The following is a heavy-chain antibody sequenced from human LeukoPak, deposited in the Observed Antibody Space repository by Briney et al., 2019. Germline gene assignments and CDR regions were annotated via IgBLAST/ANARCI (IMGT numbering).Heavy chain of an antibody. CDR3: ARDPYYDILTGYYSIKDWFDP. Sequence: GGSLRLSCAASGFTFSSYWMSWVRQAPGKGLEWVANIKQDGSEKYYVDSVKGRFTISRDNAKNSLYLQMNSLRAEDTAVYYCARDPYYDILTGYYSIKDWFDPWGQGTLVTVSS. J-gene: IGHJ5*02. CDR1: GFTFSSYW. V-gene: IGHV3-7*01. CDR2: IKQDGSEK. D-gene: IGHD3-9*01.